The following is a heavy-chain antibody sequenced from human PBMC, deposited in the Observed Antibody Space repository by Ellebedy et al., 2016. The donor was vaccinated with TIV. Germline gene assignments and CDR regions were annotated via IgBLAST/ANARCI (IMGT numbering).Heavy chain of an antibody. Sequence: MPSETLSLTCTVSGGSISSSSYYWGWIRQPPGKGLEWIGSIYYSGSTYYNPSLKSRVTISVDTSKNQFSLKLSSVTAADTAVYYCATAGYYDYVWGSYRIDYWGQGTLVTVSS. CDR3: ATAGYYDYVWGSYRIDY. V-gene: IGHV4-39*01. J-gene: IGHJ4*02. CDR1: GGSISSSSYY. CDR2: IYYSGST. D-gene: IGHD3-16*02.